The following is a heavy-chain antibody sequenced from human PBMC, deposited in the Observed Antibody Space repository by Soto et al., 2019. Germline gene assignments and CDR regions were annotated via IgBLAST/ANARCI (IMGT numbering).Heavy chain of an antibody. CDR2: ISGSADNT. D-gene: IGHD5-12*01. J-gene: IGHJ4*02. V-gene: IGHV3-23*01. CDR3: AKGYYSGYDLAYFDY. CDR1: GSAVGSYA. Sequence: PGVALGPCSAAFGSAVGSYAVVWFRQLPSQRVEWVSSISGSADNTKFADSVKGRFTISRDNSKNTLYLQMNSLRAEDTAIYYCAKGYYSGYDLAYFDYWGQGALVTVSS.